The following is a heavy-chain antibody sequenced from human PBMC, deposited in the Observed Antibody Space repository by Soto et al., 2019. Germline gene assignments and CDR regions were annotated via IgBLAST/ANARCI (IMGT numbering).Heavy chain of an antibody. CDR3: ASLRGSGTNYFFDY. CDR1: GASISSRNW. D-gene: IGHD3-10*01. V-gene: IGHV4-4*02. Sequence: SETLSLTCAGSGASISSRNWWSWVRQPPGKGLEWIGYIFYNGNAYYTPSLKSRITISVDTSENQFSLKLTSVTAADTAVYYCASLRGSGTNYFFDYWGQGTLVTVSS. CDR2: IFYNGNA. J-gene: IGHJ4*02.